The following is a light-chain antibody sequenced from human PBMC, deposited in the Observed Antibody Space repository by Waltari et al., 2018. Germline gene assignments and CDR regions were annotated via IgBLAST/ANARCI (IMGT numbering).Light chain of an antibody. Sequence: SYELTQPPSVSVSPGQTATITCSGDKLGHKYVSWFQQKPGQSPMAVIFKDTNRPSGIPERFSGSNSGNVATLTISGAQSLDEADYYCQAWDSGTGVFGGGTKLTVL. J-gene: IGLJ3*02. CDR2: KDT. CDR3: QAWDSGTGV. V-gene: IGLV3-1*01. CDR1: KLGHKY.